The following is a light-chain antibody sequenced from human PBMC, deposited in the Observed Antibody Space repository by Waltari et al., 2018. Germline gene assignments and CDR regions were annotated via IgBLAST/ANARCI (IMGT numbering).Light chain of an antibody. Sequence: QSALTQPPSVSGSPGQSITISCTGTSSDVGGYNYVSWYQQHPGKAPKLMIYEVSNRRSGDSNRFSGSKSCNTASPPTVGIQDEDEEDYYCSSYTSSSTLDVFGTGTKLTVL. V-gene: IGLV2-14*01. J-gene: IGLJ1*01. CDR3: SSYTSSSTLDV. CDR1: SSDVGGYNY. CDR2: EVS.